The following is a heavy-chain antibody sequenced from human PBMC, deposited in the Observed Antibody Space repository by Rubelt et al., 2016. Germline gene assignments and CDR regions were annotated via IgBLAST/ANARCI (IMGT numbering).Heavy chain of an antibody. V-gene: IGHV3-21*01. Sequence: EFGGGVVQPGRSLRLSCAASGFTFTTSDMNWVRQAPGKGLEWVSSISSDSYYIYYADSMKGRFTISRDNAKNSLYLQMNSLRADDTAVYYCVRDPHALDFWGQGTLVTVSS. CDR1: GFTFTTSD. CDR2: ISSDSYYI. J-gene: IGHJ4*02. CDR3: VRDPHALDF.